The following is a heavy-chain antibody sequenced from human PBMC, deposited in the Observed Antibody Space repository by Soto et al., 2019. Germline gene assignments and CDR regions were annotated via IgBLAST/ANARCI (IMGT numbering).Heavy chain of an antibody. CDR1: GGSISSNY. CDR2: IYYSGST. Sequence: QVQLQESGPGLVKVSETLSLTCTVSGGSISSNYWSWIRQPPGKGLEWIGYIYYSGSTNYNSSLKSRVTISVHPSKNQFSLKLTSVTAADTAVYYCARIDPPLMLAWFDPWGQGTLVTVSS. CDR3: ARIDPPLMLAWFDP. J-gene: IGHJ5*02. D-gene: IGHD2-8*01. V-gene: IGHV4-59*01.